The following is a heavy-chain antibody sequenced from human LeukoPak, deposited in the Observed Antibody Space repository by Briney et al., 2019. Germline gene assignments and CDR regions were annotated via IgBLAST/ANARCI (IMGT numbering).Heavy chain of an antibody. Sequence: GASVKVSCKASGYTFTGYYMHWVRQAPGQGLEWMGWINPNSGGTNYAQKFQGRVTMTRDTSISTAYMELSRLRSDDTAVYYCASTQDSSSGVSNYYYMDVWGKGTTVTVSS. J-gene: IGHJ6*03. CDR3: ASTQDSSSGVSNYYYMDV. CDR2: INPNSGGT. CDR1: GYTFTGYY. D-gene: IGHD6-6*01. V-gene: IGHV1-2*02.